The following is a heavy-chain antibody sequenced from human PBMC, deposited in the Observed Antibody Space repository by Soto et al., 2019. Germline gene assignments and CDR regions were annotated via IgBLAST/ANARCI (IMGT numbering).Heavy chain of an antibody. D-gene: IGHD2-21*02. CDR2: IYWDDDK. J-gene: IGHJ6*02. CDR1: GFLLSTSGVG. V-gene: IGHV2-5*02. Sequence: QITLKESGPTLVKPTQTLTLTCTFSGFLLSTSGVGVGWIRQPPGKALEWLALIYWDDDKRYSPSLRSRLTISKDTSKNQVVLTMTNMDTADTATYYCIQSRCGGDCLQSYASHYYYGLDVWGQGTTVAVSS. CDR3: IQSRCGGDCLQSYASHYYYGLDV.